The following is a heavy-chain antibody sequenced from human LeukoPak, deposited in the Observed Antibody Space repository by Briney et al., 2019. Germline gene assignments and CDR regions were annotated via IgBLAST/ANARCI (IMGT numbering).Heavy chain of an antibody. Sequence: GGSLRLSCAASGFTFSSYAMHWVRQAPGKGLEWVAVISYDGSNKYYADSVEGRFTISRDNSKNTLYLQMNSLRAEDTAVYYCARDRSTIFGVVPYDAFDIWGQGTMVTVSS. V-gene: IGHV3-30-3*01. CDR2: ISYDGSNK. J-gene: IGHJ3*02. CDR3: ARDRSTIFGVVPYDAFDI. D-gene: IGHD3-3*01. CDR1: GFTFSSYA.